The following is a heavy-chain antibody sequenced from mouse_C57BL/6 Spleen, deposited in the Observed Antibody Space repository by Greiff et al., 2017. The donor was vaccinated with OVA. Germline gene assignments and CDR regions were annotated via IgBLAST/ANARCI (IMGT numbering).Heavy chain of an antibody. Sequence: EVKLVESGEGLVKPGGSLKLSCAASGFTFSSYAMSWVRQTPEKRLEWVAYISSGGGYIYYADTVKGRFTISRDNARNTLYLQMSSLKSEDTAMYYCTRDRGDYDGAWFAYWGQGTLVTVSA. CDR2: ISSGGGYI. V-gene: IGHV5-9-1*02. CDR3: TRDRGDYDGAWFAY. D-gene: IGHD2-4*01. CDR1: GFTFSSYA. J-gene: IGHJ3*01.